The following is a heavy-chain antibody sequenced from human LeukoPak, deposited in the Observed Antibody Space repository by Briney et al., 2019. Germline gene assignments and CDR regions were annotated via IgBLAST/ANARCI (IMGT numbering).Heavy chain of an antibody. CDR1: GGSLSGYY. V-gene: IGHV4-34*01. Sequence: SETLSLTCVVYGGSLSGYYWSWIRQPPGKGLEWIGEINHSGSTNYNASLKSRVTISIDTSKNLFSLRLNSMTAADTAVYYCAKSGGYGLIDKWGQGTLVTVSS. CDR2: INHSGST. D-gene: IGHD1-26*01. CDR3: AKSGGYGLIDK. J-gene: IGHJ4*02.